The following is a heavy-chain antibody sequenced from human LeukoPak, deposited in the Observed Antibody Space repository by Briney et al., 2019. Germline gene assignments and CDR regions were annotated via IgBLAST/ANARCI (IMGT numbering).Heavy chain of an antibody. CDR2: ISHSRST. Sequence: PSQTLSLTCTVSGGSISSGGYYWSWIRQPAGKGLECIWYISHSRSTYYIPSLKSRVTISVDRSKNQFSLKLSSVTAADTAVYYCARDLVAVAPYFFDYWGQGTLVTVSS. J-gene: IGHJ4*02. V-gene: IGHV4-30-2*01. CDR1: GGSISSGGYY. CDR3: ARDLVAVAPYFFDY. D-gene: IGHD6-19*01.